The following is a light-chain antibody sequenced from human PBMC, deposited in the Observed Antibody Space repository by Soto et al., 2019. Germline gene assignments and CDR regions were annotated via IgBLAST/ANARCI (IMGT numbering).Light chain of an antibody. J-gene: IGKJ2*01. CDR2: VGS. CDR1: QSLLYSDGKNY. V-gene: IGKV2-28*01. Sequence: DIVMTQSPLSLPVTPGEPASISCRSSQSLLYSDGKNYLDWYLQKPGQSPHLLIYVGSTRASGVPDRFSGSGSGTDFTLKINRVEAADVGVYYCMQALQTPYTFGQGTKLEIK. CDR3: MQALQTPYT.